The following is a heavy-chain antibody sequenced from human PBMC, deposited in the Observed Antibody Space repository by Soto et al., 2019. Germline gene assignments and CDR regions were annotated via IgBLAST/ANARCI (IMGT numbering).Heavy chain of an antibody. D-gene: IGHD3-22*01. CDR1: GFTFSRQS. Sequence: WGSLRLSCAASGFTFSRQSMSWFRQAPGKGLEWVSSISSGSSYINYADSVKGRFTISRDNAKNSLYLQMNSLRAEDTAVYSCATARSLYFDSSGYYYGFDSWGQGTLVTVSS. CDR3: ATARSLYFDSSGYYYGFDS. J-gene: IGHJ4*02. V-gene: IGHV3-21*01. CDR2: ISSGSSYI.